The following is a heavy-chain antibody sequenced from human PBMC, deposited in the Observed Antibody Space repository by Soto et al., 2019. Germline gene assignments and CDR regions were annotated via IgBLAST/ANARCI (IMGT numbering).Heavy chain of an antibody. CDR2: ISGSGGST. V-gene: IGHV3-23*01. CDR1: GFTFSSSA. Sequence: LRLSCAASGFTFSSSAMSWVRQAPGTGLEWVSAISGSGGSTYYADSVKGRFTISRDNSKNTLYLQMNSLRAEDTAVYYCAKDVRGYSLNWFDPWGQGTLVTVSS. D-gene: IGHD5-18*01. CDR3: AKDVRGYSLNWFDP. J-gene: IGHJ5*02.